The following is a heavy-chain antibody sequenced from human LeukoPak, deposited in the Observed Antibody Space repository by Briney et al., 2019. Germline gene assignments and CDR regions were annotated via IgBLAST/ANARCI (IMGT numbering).Heavy chain of an antibody. CDR1: GGSISSYY. J-gene: IGHJ5*02. CDR3: ARQGMVRGVGKSWFDP. V-gene: IGHV4-59*08. D-gene: IGHD3-10*01. Sequence: PSETLSLTCTVSGGSISSYYWSWIRQPPGKGLEWIGYIYYSGSTNYNPSLKSRVTISVDTSKNQFSLKLSSVTAADTAMYYCARQGMVRGVGKSWFDPWGQGTLVTVSS. CDR2: IYYSGST.